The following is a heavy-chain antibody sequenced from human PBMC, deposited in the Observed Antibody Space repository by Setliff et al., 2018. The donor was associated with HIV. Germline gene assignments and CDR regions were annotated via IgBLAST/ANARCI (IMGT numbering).Heavy chain of an antibody. V-gene: IGHV3-15*04. J-gene: IGHJ4*02. CDR1: GLPFSYAW. CDR2: IEKKTNGGTR. CDR3: TTDPRD. Sequence: GGSLRLSCVASGLPFSYAWLSWVRQAPGKGLEWVGRIEKKTNGGTRDYAAPVKGRFTISRDDSKNTLYLQMNSLKSEDTAIYYCTTDPRDWGQGTLVTVSS.